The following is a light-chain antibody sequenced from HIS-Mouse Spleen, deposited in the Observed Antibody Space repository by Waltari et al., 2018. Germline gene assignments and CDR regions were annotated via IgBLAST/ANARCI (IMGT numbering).Light chain of an antibody. V-gene: IGLV3-25*03. CDR1: ALPKQY. J-gene: IGLJ1*01. CDR2: KDS. Sequence: SYELTQPPSVSVSPGQTARITCSGDALPKQYAYWYQQKPGQAPGLGVYKDSERPAGIPWRLYGSSSGTTVTLTISGVQAEDEADYYCQSADSSGTYYVFGTGTKVTVL. CDR3: QSADSSGTYYV.